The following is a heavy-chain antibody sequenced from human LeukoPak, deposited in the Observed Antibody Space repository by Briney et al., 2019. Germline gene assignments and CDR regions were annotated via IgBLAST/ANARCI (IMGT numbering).Heavy chain of an antibody. V-gene: IGHV4-59*01. Sequence: SETLSLTCTVSGDSISNSYWSWIRQPPGKGLEWIGYIYYSGSTNYNPSLKSRVTISIDTSKNQFYMKLSSVTAADTALYYCARGGPWERGDVWGQGTMVTVSS. CDR3: ARGGPWERGDV. CDR1: GDSISNSY. J-gene: IGHJ3*01. CDR2: IYYSGST. D-gene: IGHD1-26*01.